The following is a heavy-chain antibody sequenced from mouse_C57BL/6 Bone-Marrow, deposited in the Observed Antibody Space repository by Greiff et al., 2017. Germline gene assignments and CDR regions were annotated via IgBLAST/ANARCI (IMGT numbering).Heavy chain of an antibody. CDR3: ARLGWLPLDY. J-gene: IGHJ2*01. CDR1: GYTFTDYY. Sequence: VQLQQSGAELVRPGASVKLSCKASGYTFTDYYINWVKQRPGQGLEWIARIYPGSGNTYYNEKFKGKATLTAEKSSSTAYLQLSSLTSYDSAVYFCARLGWLPLDYWGQGTTLTVSS. CDR2: IYPGSGNT. V-gene: IGHV1-76*01. D-gene: IGHD2-3*01.